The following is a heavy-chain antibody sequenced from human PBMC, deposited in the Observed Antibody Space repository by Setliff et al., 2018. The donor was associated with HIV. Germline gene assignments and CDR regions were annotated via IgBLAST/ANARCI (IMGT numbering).Heavy chain of an antibody. CDR2: ISYDGSNK. J-gene: IGHJ3*02. CDR1: GFTFSSYA. Sequence: SLRLSCAASGFTFSSYAMHWVRQAPGKGLEWVAVISYDGSNKYYADSVKGRLTISRDNSKNTLYLQMNSLRAEDTAVYCCARSKGHLYYDDDTGYVLRAFDIWGQGTMVTVSS. D-gene: IGHD3-22*01. V-gene: IGHV3-30*04. CDR3: ARSKGHLYYDDDTGYVLRAFDI.